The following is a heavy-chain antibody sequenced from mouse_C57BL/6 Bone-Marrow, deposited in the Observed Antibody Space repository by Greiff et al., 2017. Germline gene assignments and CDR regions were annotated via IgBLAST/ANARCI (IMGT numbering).Heavy chain of an antibody. J-gene: IGHJ1*03. CDR3: ARDGYYGGAYFEV. Sequence: EVKLEESGGGLVKPGGSLKLSCAASGFTFSSYAMSWVRQTPEKRLEWVATISDGGSYTYYPDNVKGRFTISRDNAKNNLYLQMSHLKSEDTAMYYCARDGYYGGAYFEVWGTGTTVTVSS. CDR2: ISDGGSYT. CDR1: GFTFSSYA. V-gene: IGHV5-4*01. D-gene: IGHD1-1*01.